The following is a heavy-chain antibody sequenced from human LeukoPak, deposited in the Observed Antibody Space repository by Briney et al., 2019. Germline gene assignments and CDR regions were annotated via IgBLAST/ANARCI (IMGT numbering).Heavy chain of an antibody. CDR1: LYTFTGYY. V-gene: IGHV1-2*02. Sequence: GASVKVSCKASLYTFTGYYMHWVRQAPGQGLEWMGWINPNSGGTNYAQKFQGRVTMTRDTSISTAYMELSRLRSDDTAVYYCAGVIGLGYCSSTSCYPADYYFDYWGQGTLVTVSS. CDR3: AGVIGLGYCSSTSCYPADYYFDY. CDR2: INPNSGGT. D-gene: IGHD2-2*01. J-gene: IGHJ4*02.